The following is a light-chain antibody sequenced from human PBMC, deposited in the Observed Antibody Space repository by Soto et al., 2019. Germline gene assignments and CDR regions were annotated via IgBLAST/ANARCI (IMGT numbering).Light chain of an antibody. J-gene: IGKJ5*01. Sequence: DIVLTQSPDSLAVSLGKRATINCKSSQSVLYSSNNKNYLAWYQQKPGQPPQLLIYWASTRESGVPDRFSGSGSGTDFTLTISSLQAEDVAVYYCQQYYSSPPITFGQGTRLEIK. CDR2: WAS. V-gene: IGKV4-1*01. CDR1: QSVLYSSNNKNY. CDR3: QQYYSSPPIT.